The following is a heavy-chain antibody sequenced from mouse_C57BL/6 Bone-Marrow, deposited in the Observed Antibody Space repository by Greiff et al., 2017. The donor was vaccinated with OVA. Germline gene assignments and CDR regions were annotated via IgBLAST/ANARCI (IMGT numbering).Heavy chain of an antibody. V-gene: IGHV3-6*01. CDR2: ISYDGSN. J-gene: IGHJ1*03. CDR1: GYSITSGYY. CDR3: ARGALFITTVVAHWYFDV. D-gene: IGHD1-1*01. Sequence: EVQLQESGPGLVKPSQSLSLTCSVTGYSITSGYYWNWIRQFPGNKLEWMGYISYDGSNNYNPSLKNRISITRDTSKNQFFLKLNSVTTEDTATYYCARGALFITTVVAHWYFDVWGTGTTVTVSS.